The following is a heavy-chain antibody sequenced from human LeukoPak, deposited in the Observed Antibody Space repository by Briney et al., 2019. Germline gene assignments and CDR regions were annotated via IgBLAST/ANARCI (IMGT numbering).Heavy chain of an antibody. J-gene: IGHJ5*02. V-gene: IGHV4-61*02. CDR2: IYTSGST. CDR3: ARELSSGYNWFDP. Sequence: PSQTLSLTCTVSGGSISSGSYYWSWIWQPAGKGLEWIGRIYTSGSTNYNPYLKSRVTISVDTSKNQFSLKLSSVTAADTAVYYCARELSSGYNWFDPWGQGTLVTVSS. D-gene: IGHD5-12*01. CDR1: GGSISSGSYY.